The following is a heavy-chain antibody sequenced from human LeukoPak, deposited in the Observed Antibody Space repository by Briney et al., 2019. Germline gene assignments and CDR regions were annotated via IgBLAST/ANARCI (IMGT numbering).Heavy chain of an antibody. Sequence: PGGSLRLSCAASGFTVSSNYMSWVRQAPGKGLEWVSVIYSGGSTYYADSVKGRFTISRDNAKNSLYLQMNSLRAEDTAVYYCARDGAPYCSGGTCYLFYWFDPWGQGTLVTVSS. J-gene: IGHJ5*02. V-gene: IGHV3-53*01. CDR1: GFTVSSNY. D-gene: IGHD2-15*01. CDR3: ARDGAPYCSGGTCYLFYWFDP. CDR2: IYSGGST.